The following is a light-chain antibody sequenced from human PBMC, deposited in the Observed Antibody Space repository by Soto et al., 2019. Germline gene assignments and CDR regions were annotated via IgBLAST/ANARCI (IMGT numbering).Light chain of an antibody. CDR2: DAS. V-gene: IGKV3-11*01. Sequence: EIVLAQSPATPSLSPGERATPSCRASQSVSSYLAWYQQKPGQAPRLLIYDASNRATGIPARFSGSGSGTDFTLTISSLEPEDFAVYYCQQRSNWPLTFGGGTKVDTK. CDR1: QSVSSY. CDR3: QQRSNWPLT. J-gene: IGKJ4*01.